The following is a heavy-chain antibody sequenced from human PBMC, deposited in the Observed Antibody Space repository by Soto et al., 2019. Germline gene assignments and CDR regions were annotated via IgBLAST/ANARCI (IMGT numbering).Heavy chain of an antibody. CDR3: ARAVDSWSGYLF. J-gene: IGHJ4*02. Sequence: SETRSLACALYGGSVDGYYWRWVRQSDGRGREWVGEIHHTGSTKYHPSLKSRVSLSVATSTNQFSLKMTSMTAADRCVYYCARAVDSWSGYLFWGQGTPVTVSS. CDR1: GGSVDGYY. CDR2: IHHTGST. D-gene: IGHD3-3*01. V-gene: IGHV4-34*01.